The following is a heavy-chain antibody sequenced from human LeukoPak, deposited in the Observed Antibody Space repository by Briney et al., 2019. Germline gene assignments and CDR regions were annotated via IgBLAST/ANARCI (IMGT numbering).Heavy chain of an antibody. J-gene: IGHJ4*02. Sequence: PGGSLRLSCTASGFTFSSCLNWVRQAPGKGLEWVSSVSTGSNYIYYADSVKGRFTISRDNDKNSLYLQMNSLRVEDTAVYYCVRGGYRGFDYEYWGQGTLVTVSS. CDR1: GFTFSSC. CDR3: VRGGYRGFDYEY. CDR2: VSTGSNYI. V-gene: IGHV3-21*01. D-gene: IGHD5-12*01.